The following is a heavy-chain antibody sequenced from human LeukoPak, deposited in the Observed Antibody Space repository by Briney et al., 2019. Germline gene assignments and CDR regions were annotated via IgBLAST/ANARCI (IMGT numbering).Heavy chain of an antibody. V-gene: IGHV1-18*01. CDR1: GYTFTSYG. D-gene: IGHD2-15*01. J-gene: IGHJ4*02. CDR3: ARTWEGYCSGGSCYSYYYFDY. Sequence: ASVKVSCKASGYTFTSYGISWVRQAPGQGLEWMGWISAYNGNTNYAQKLQGRVTMTTDTSTSTAYMELSRLRSDDTAVYYCARTWEGYCSGGSCYSYYYFDYWGQGTLVTVSS. CDR2: ISAYNGNT.